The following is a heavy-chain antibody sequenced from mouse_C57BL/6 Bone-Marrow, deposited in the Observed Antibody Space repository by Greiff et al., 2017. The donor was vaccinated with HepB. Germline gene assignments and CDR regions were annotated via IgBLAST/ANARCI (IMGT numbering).Heavy chain of an antibody. D-gene: IGHD4-1*01. CDR1: GYAFSSYW. J-gene: IGHJ4*01. V-gene: IGHV1-80*01. CDR3: AREGTGCYAMDY. CDR2: IYPGDGDT. Sequence: QVQLQQSGAELVKPGASVKISCKASGYAFSSYWMNWVKQRPGKGLEWIGQIYPGDGDTNYNGKFKGKATLTADKSSSTAYMQISSLTSEDSAVYICAREGTGCYAMDYWGQGTSVTVSS.